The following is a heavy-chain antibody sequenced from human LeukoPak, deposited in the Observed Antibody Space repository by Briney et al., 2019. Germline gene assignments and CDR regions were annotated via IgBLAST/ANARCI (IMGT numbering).Heavy chain of an antibody. D-gene: IGHD6-19*01. CDR3: AGSAAVALGAFDI. J-gene: IGHJ3*02. V-gene: IGHV3-53*01. CDR2: IYSGGSA. CDR1: GFTVSSNY. Sequence: GGSLRLSCAASGFTVSSNYMSWVRQAPGKGLECVSIIYSGGSAYYADSVRGRFTISRDNSKNTLYLQMNSLSAEDTAVYYCAGSAAVALGAFDIWGQGTMVTVSS.